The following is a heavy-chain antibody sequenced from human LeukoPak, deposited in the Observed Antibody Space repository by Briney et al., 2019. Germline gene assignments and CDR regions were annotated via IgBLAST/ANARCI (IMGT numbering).Heavy chain of an antibody. CDR3: AVAIVPAYYYYMDV. D-gene: IGHD2-2*01. V-gene: IGHV3-48*04. J-gene: IGHJ6*03. CDR2: ISSSSSTI. Sequence: PGGSLRLSCAASGFTFSSYSMNWVRQAPGKGLEWVSYISSSSSTIYYADSVKGRFTISRDNAKNSLYLQMNSLRAEDTAVYYCAVAIVPAYYYYMDVWGKGTTVTVSS. CDR1: GFTFSSYS.